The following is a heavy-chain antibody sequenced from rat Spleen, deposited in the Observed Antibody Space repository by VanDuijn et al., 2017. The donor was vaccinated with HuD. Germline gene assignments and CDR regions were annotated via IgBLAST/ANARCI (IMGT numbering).Heavy chain of an antibody. J-gene: IGHJ2*01. CDR3: VRHRLWDPGFNYSDY. Sequence: EVQLVEFGGGLVQPGRSLKLSCAASGFTFSNYGMAWVCQTPTKGLEWVASISTGGGNTYYRDSVKGRFTISRDNAKNTQYLQMDSLRSEDTDTYYCVRHRLWDPGFNYSDYWGQGVMVTVSS. V-gene: IGHV5S14*01. D-gene: IGHD1-4*01. CDR2: ISTGGGNT. CDR1: GFTFSNYG.